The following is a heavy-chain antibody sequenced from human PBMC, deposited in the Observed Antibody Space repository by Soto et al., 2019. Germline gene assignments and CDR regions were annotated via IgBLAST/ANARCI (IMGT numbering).Heavy chain of an antibody. J-gene: IGHJ4*02. D-gene: IGHD4-17*01. CDR1: GGSISSGCYY. CDR2: IYYSGST. Sequence: PAETLSLTCTVSGGSISSGCYYWSWIRQHPGKGLEWIGYIYYSGSTYYNPSLKSRVTISVDTSKNQFSLKLSSVTAADTAVYYCARVFRGYGDYDFDYWGQGTLVTVSS. V-gene: IGHV4-31*03. CDR3: ARVFRGYGDYDFDY.